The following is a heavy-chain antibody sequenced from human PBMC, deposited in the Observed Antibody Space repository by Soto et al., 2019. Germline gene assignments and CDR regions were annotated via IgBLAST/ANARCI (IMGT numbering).Heavy chain of an antibody. CDR2: ISTYNENM. V-gene: IGHV1-18*04. CDR3: ADVGGESTGDDSRDL. Sequence: ASVKVSCKVSGSTFTSNGIGWVRQAPGQGLEWMGWISTYNENMDTAPQLQGRLTMTTDTSTTTAYMELTNLKFDDTALYYCADVGGESTGDDSRDLWSQGTSVTVSS. CDR1: GSTFTSNG. J-gene: IGHJ5*02. D-gene: IGHD3-10*02.